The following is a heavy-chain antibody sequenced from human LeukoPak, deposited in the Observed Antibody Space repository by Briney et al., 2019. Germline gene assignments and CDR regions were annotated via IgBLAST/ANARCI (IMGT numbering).Heavy chain of an antibody. CDR3: ARGEDGTGDYRPTYFDS. CDR2: IRYDGSNT. V-gene: IGHV3-30*02. D-gene: IGHD4-17*01. J-gene: IGHJ4*02. Sequence: PGGSLRLSCAASGFTFSTCGMHWVRQAPGKGLEWVAFIRYDGSNTFYADSVKGRFTISRDNSKNSLYLQMNSLRAEDTAVYYCARGEDGTGDYRPTYFDSWGQGTLVTVSS. CDR1: GFTFSTCG.